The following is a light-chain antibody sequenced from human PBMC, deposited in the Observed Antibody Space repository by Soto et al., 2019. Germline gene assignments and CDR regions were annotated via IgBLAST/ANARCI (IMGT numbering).Light chain of an antibody. V-gene: IGLV2-8*01. CDR3: APKALSTFYA. J-gene: IGLJ6*01. CDR2: QVT. CDR1: SSDVGAFNF. Sequence: QSALTQPPSASGSPGQSVTISCTGTSSDVGAFNFVSWYQQHPGKAPKLMIYQVTKRPSGVPDRFSASCSGNTASLTVSGLQSEDEPDYYPAPKALSTFYAFGTGT.